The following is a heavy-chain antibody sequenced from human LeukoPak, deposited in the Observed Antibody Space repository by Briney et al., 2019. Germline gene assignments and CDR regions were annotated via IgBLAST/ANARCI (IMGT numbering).Heavy chain of an antibody. CDR1: GFTFSSYS. V-gene: IGHV3-48*02. CDR2: ISSSSSTM. Sequence: PGGSLRLSCEASGFTFSSYSMNWVRQAPGKGLEWVSYISSSSSTMYCADSVKGRFTISRDNAKNSLYLQMNSLRDEDTAVYYCARGPTHFPMTWGQGTLVTVSS. D-gene: IGHD2/OR15-2a*01. CDR3: ARGPTHFPMT. J-gene: IGHJ5*02.